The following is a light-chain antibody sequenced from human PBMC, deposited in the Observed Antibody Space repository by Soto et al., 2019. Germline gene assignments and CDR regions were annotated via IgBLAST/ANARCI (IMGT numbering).Light chain of an antibody. V-gene: IGLV1-40*01. CDR1: SSNIGAGYD. Sequence: QSVVTQPPSVSGAPGQRVTISCTGSSSNIGAGYDVHWYQQLPGTAPKLLIYGNNNRPSGVPDRFSGSKSGTSPSLAITGLQAEDEADYYCQSYDSSLSGSVFGGGTKLTVL. CDR2: GNN. CDR3: QSYDSSLSGSV. J-gene: IGLJ2*01.